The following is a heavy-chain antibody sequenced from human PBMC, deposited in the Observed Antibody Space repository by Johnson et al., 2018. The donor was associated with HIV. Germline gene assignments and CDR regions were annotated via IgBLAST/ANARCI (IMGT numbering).Heavy chain of an antibody. D-gene: IGHD6-13*01. CDR2: IGTAGDT. Sequence: VQLVESGGGVVQPGRSLRLSCVGSGFTFSSYDMHWVRQATGKGLEWVSAIGTAGDTYYPGSVKGRFTISRENAKNSLYLQMNSLKTEDTAVYYCTTAASSSWYGEDAFDIWGQGTMVTVSS. V-gene: IGHV3-13*01. CDR3: TTAASSSWYGEDAFDI. CDR1: GFTFSSYD. J-gene: IGHJ3*02.